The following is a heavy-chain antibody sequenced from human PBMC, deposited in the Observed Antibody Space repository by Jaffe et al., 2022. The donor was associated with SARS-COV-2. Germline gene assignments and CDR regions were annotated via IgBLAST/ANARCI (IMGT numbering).Heavy chain of an antibody. CDR1: GGSISSGGYY. J-gene: IGHJ4*02. V-gene: IGHV4-31*03. Sequence: QVQLQESGPGLVKPSQTLSLTCTVSGGSISSGGYYWSWIRQHPGKGLEWIGHIYYSGSTYYNPSLKSRVTISVDTSKNQFSLKLSSVTAADTAVYYCAREARGGATINYWGQGTLVTVSS. D-gene: IGHD1-26*01. CDR3: AREARGGATINY. CDR2: IYYSGST.